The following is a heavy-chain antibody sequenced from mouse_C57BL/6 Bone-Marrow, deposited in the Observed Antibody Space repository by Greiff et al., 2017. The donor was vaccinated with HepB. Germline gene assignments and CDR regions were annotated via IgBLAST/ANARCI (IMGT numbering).Heavy chain of an antibody. CDR2: INYDGSST. CDR1: GFTFSDYY. Sequence: EVKLVESEGGLVQPGSSMKLSCTASGFTFSDYYMAWVRQVPEKGLEWVANINYDGSSTYYLDSLKSRFIISRDNAKNILYLQMSSLKSEDTATYYCAREWLRRDWYFDVWGTGTTVTVSS. CDR3: AREWLRRDWYFDV. V-gene: IGHV5-16*01. J-gene: IGHJ1*03. D-gene: IGHD2-2*01.